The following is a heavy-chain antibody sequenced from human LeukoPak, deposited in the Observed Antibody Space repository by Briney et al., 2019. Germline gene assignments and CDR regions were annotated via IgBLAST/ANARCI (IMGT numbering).Heavy chain of an antibody. Sequence: GGSLRLSCAASGFTFSSYSMNWVRQVPGKGLEWVSPISSSSSYIYYADSVRGRFTISRDNAKNSLYLQMNSLRAEDTAVYYCARDGLRIAVAPYYFDFWGQGTLVTVSS. CDR1: GFTFSSYS. V-gene: IGHV3-21*01. CDR2: ISSSSSYI. CDR3: ARDGLRIAVAPYYFDF. D-gene: IGHD6-19*01. J-gene: IGHJ4*02.